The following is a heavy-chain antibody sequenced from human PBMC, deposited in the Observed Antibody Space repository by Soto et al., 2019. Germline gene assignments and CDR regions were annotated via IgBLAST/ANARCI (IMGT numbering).Heavy chain of an antibody. D-gene: IGHD1-1*01. Sequence: GASVKVSCKASGYTFIGYYIHWVRQAPGQGFEWMGWIHPNSGVTSYAQRFQDRVTMTRDTSISTTYMELSSLRSGDTAVYYCARVKQKLEGVCGMDVWGQGTTVTVSS. CDR3: ARVKQKLEGVCGMDV. J-gene: IGHJ6*02. CDR2: IHPNSGVT. V-gene: IGHV1-2*02. CDR1: GYTFIGYY.